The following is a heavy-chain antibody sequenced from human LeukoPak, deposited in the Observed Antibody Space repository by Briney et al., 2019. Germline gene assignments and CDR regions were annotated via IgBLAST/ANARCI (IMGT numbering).Heavy chain of an antibody. J-gene: IGHJ4*02. Sequence: GGSLRLSCAASGFTFSDYYMSWVRQAPGKGLEWVSVIYSGGSTYYADSVKGRFTISRDNSKNTLYLQMNSLRAEDTAVYYCARDQGGYDDYWGQGTLVTVSS. CDR2: IYSGGST. D-gene: IGHD5-12*01. V-gene: IGHV3-66*01. CDR3: ARDQGGYDDY. CDR1: GFTFSDYY.